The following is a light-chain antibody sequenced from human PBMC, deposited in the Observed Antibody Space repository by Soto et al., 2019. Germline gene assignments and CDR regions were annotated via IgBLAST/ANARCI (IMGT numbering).Light chain of an antibody. V-gene: IGKV3-20*01. Sequence: IVLTQSPGTLSLSPGERATLSCRASQSVSSSYLAWYQQKPGQAPRLLIYGASSRATGIPDRFSGSGSETEFTLTIRSLQSEDFAVYFCQQYSNWPSFGQGTRLEIK. CDR2: GAS. CDR1: QSVSSSY. J-gene: IGKJ5*01. CDR3: QQYSNWPS.